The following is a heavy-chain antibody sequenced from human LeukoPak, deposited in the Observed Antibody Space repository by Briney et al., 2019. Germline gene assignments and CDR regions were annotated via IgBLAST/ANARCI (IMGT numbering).Heavy chain of an antibody. V-gene: IGHV4-59*12. J-gene: IGHJ5*02. CDR3: ARTSRTAVAGTGRGYNWFDP. CDR2: IYYSGST. Sequence: PSETLSLTCTVSGGSISSYYWSWIRQSPGKGLEWIGYIYYSGSTYYNPSLRSRVTMLVDTSKNQFSLNLTSVTAADTAVYYCARTSRTAVAGTGRGYNWFDPWGQGILVTVSS. CDR1: GGSISSYY. D-gene: IGHD6-19*01.